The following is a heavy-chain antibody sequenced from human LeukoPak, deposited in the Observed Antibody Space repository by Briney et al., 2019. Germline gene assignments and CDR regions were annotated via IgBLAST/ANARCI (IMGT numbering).Heavy chain of an antibody. CDR1: GFTFSSYA. V-gene: IGHV3-23*01. CDR3: AKDPSDAFDI. J-gene: IGHJ3*02. Sequence: GGSLRLSCAASGFTFSSYAMSWVRQAPGKGLEWVSAISGSGGSTYYAESVKGRFTISRDKSKNTLYLQMNSLRAEDTAVYYCAKDPSDAFDIWGQGTMVTVSS. CDR2: ISGSGGST.